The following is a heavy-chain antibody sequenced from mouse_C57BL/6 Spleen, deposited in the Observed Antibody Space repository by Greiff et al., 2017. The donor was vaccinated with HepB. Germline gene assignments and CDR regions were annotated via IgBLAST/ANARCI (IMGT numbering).Heavy chain of an antibody. D-gene: IGHD2-4*01. CDR1: GYTFTSYW. CDR3: ARDPYDYDEAWFAY. CDR2: IHPNSGST. V-gene: IGHV1-64*01. Sequence: QVQLQQPGAELVKPGASVKLSCKASGYTFTSYWMHWVKQRPGQGLEWIGMIHPNSGSTNYNEKFKSKATLTVDKSSSTAYMQLSSLTSEDSAVYYCARDPYDYDEAWFAYWGQGTLVTVSA. J-gene: IGHJ3*01.